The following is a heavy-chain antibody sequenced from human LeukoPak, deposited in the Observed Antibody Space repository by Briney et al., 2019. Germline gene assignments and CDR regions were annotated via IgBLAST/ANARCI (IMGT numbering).Heavy chain of an antibody. J-gene: IGHJ4*02. V-gene: IGHV3-21*01. CDR1: GFTFNSYS. CDR3: ARDIVVVVADSGYYFDY. Sequence: GGSLRLSCAASGFTFNSYSMNWVRQAPGKGLEWVSSIISSSSYIYYADSVKGRFTISRDNAKNSLYLQMNSLRAEDTAVYYCARDIVVVVADSGYYFDYWRQGTLLSVPS. CDR2: IISSSSYI. D-gene: IGHD2-15*01.